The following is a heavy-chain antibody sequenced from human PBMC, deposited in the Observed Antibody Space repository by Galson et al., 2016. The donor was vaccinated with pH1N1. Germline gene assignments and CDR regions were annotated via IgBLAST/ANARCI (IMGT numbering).Heavy chain of an antibody. CDR1: GFSLSTSAVG. CDR3: AHREYGDFVGSFDH. D-gene: IGHD4-17*01. V-gene: IGHV2-5*01. J-gene: IGHJ4*02. CDR2: IFWNDDR. Sequence: PALVKPTQTLRLTCTLSGFSLSTSAVGVGWIRQPLGKALEWLALIFWNDDRYYRPSLENRLTITKGTSENLVVLTMTNMDPVDTATYYCAHREYGDFVGSFDHWGQGALVTVSS.